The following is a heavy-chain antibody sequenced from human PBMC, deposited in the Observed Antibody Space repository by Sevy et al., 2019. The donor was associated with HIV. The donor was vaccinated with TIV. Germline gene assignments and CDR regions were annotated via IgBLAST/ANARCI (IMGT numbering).Heavy chain of an antibody. J-gene: IGHJ3*02. CDR1: GGSVSSGSYY. Sequence: SESLSLTCTVSGGSVSSGSYYWSWIRQPPGKGLQWIGYIYYSGSTNYNPSLKSRVTISVDTSKNQFSLKLSSVTAMDTAVHYCARATLSIDIWGQGTMVTVSS. CDR3: ARATLSIDI. CDR2: IYYSGST. V-gene: IGHV4-61*01.